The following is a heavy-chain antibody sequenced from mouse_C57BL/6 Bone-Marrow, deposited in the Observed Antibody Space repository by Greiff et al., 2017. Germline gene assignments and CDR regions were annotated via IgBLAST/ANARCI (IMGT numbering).Heavy chain of an antibody. V-gene: IGHV1-69*01. CDR3: ARDYPYAMDY. D-gene: IGHD2-4*01. Sequence: QVQLQQPGAELVMPGASVKLSCKASGYTFTSYWMHWVKQRPGQGLEWIGEIDPSDSYTNYSQKFKGKSTLTVDKSSSTAYMQLSSLTSEDSAVYYCARDYPYAMDYWGQGTSVTVSS. CDR1: GYTFTSYW. J-gene: IGHJ4*01. CDR2: IDPSDSYT.